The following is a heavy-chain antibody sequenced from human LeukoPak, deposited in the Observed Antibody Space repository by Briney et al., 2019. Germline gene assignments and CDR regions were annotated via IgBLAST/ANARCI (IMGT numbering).Heavy chain of an antibody. CDR1: GFTFSSYS. D-gene: IGHD6-19*01. CDR2: ISSSSSYI. V-gene: IGHV3-21*01. Sequence: GGSLRLSYAASGFTFSSYSMNWVRQAPGKGLEWVSSISSSSSYIYYADSVKGRFTISRDNAKNSLYLQMNSLRAEDTAVYYCARDYVSAVAFDYWGQGTLVTVSS. CDR3: ARDYVSAVAFDY. J-gene: IGHJ4*02.